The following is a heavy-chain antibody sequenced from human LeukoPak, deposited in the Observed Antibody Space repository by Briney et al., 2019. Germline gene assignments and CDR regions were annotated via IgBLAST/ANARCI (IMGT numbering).Heavy chain of an antibody. CDR3: AGLHFAAAEEFDP. CDR1: GSSINGHY. CDR2: IYSTSSDSV. J-gene: IGHJ5*02. D-gene: IGHD6-13*01. V-gene: IGHV4-59*08. Sequence: SETLSLTCTVSGSSINGHYWSWLRQPPGKGLEWIGYIYSTSSDSVLYNPFLKSRVTLSFDTFNNPLSLSLTSVTAADTAIYYCAGLHFAAAEEFDPWGQGTLVTVSS.